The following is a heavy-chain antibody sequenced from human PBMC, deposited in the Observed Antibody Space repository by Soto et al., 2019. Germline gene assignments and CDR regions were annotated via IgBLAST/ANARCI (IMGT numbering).Heavy chain of an antibody. Sequence: ASVKVSCKASGYTFTDYYLHWVRQAPGQGLEWMGWMNPNSGDTHSAQKFTGWVTMTRDRSISTAYMELNRLTSDDTAAYYCAAGGGKPTALPLNWGQGTLVTVSS. CDR3: AAGGGKPTALPLN. V-gene: IGHV1-2*04. D-gene: IGHD3-16*01. J-gene: IGHJ1*01. CDR1: GYTFTDYY. CDR2: MNPNSGDT.